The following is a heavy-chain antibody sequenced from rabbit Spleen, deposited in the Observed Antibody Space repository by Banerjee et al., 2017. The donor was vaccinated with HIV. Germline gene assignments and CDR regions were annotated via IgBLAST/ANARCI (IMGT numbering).Heavy chain of an antibody. V-gene: IGHV1S45*01. CDR2: IYIDSAGSGNS. Sequence: QEQLEESGGDLVKPGASLTLTCTVSGIDLSTTYWVHWVRQAPGKGLEWIACIYIDSAGSGNSYYATWAKGRFTISKTSSTTVTLQVTSLTAADTATYFCARAYTGDRHYVFDLWGQGTLVTVS. J-gene: IGHJ4*01. D-gene: IGHD7-1*01. CDR1: GIDLSTTYW. CDR3: ARAYTGDRHYVFDL.